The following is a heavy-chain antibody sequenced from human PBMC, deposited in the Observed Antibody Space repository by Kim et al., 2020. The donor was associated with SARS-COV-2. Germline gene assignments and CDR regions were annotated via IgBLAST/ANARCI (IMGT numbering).Heavy chain of an antibody. CDR1: GYTLTELS. CDR2: FDPEDGET. D-gene: IGHD2-21*02. J-gene: IGHJ3*02. Sequence: ASVKVSCKVSGYTLTELSMHWVRQAPGKGLEWMGGFDPEDGETIYAQKFQGRVTMTGDTSTDTAYMELSSLRSEDTAVYYCATGPGGDSPFGAFEIWGQGTMVTVSS. CDR3: ATGPGGDSPFGAFEI. V-gene: IGHV1-24*01.